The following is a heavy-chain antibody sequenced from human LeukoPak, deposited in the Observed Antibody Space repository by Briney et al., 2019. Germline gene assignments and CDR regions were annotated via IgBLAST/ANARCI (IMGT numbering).Heavy chain of an antibody. J-gene: IGHJ4*02. CDR1: GFTFSNAW. CDR2: IKSKTDGGTT. D-gene: IGHD2-15*01. CDR3: TTGAIGGGPHRGDY. Sequence: KPGRSLRLSCVASGFTFSNAWMSWVRQAPGKGLEWVGRIKSKTDGGTTDYAAPVKGRFTISRDDSKNTLYLQMNSLKTEDTAVYYCTTGAIGGGPHRGDYWGQGTLVTVSS. V-gene: IGHV3-15*01.